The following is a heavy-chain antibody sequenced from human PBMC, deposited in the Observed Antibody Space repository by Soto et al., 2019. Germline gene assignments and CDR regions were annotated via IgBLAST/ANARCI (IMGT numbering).Heavy chain of an antibody. CDR2: ISGSGGST. CDR3: AKDRCSNGVCDFDY. J-gene: IGHJ4*02. V-gene: IGHV3-23*01. Sequence: GGSLRLSCAPSGFTFSSFAMSWVRQAAGKGLEWVSGISGSGGSTYYADSVKGRFSISRDNSKDTLYLQMSSLRAEDTAVYYCAKDRCSNGVCDFDYWGQGTLVTVSS. CDR1: GFTFSSFA. D-gene: IGHD2-8*01.